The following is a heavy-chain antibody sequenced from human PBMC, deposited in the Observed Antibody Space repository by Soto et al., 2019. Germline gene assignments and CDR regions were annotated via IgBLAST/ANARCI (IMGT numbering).Heavy chain of an antibody. D-gene: IGHD4-17*01. CDR3: ATFYGDYVSY. CDR1: GGSISSYY. J-gene: IGHJ4*02. Sequence: SETLSLTCTVSGGSISSYYWSWIRQPPGKGLEWIGYIYYSGSTFYNPSLKSRVTISVDTSKNQFSLKLSSVTAADTAVYYCATFYGDYVSYWGQGTLVTVSS. CDR2: IYYSGST. V-gene: IGHV4-59*04.